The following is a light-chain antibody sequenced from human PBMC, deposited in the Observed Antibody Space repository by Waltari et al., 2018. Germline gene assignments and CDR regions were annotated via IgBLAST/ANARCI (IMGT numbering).Light chain of an antibody. CDR2: SAS. CDR1: QGIGIF. J-gene: IGKJ1*01. CDR3: QQLHTYPPWT. V-gene: IGKV1-9*01. Sequence: DVQLTQPPSFVSASVADRVPLTCRASQGIGIFLAWYQQKPGTAPKLLIFSASTLQTGVPSRFSGSGSWTDFTLTISNLQPEDFATYYCQQLHTYPPWTFGPGTRVEMK.